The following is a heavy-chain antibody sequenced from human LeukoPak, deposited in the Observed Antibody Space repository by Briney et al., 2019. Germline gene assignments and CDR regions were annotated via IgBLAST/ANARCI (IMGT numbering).Heavy chain of an antibody. V-gene: IGHV3-9*01. CDR2: ISWNSGSI. CDR1: GFTFDDYA. J-gene: IGHJ4*02. Sequence: PGRSLRLSCAASGFTFDDYAMHWVRQAPGKGLEWVSGISWNSGSIGYADSVKGRFTISRDNSKNSLYLQMNSLRAEDTALYYCAKDPYYYGSGSSNYFDYWGQGTLVTVSS. CDR3: AKDPYYYGSGSSNYFDY. D-gene: IGHD3-10*01.